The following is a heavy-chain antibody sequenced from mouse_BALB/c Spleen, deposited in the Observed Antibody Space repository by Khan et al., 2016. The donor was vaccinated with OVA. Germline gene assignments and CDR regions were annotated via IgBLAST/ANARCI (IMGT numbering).Heavy chain of an antibody. V-gene: IGHV1-4*01. Sequence: QVQLQQSGAELARPGASVKMSCKASGYTFTSYTMHWVKQRPGQGLEWIGYINPSSGYTNYNQKFKDKATLTADNSSSTAYMQLSSLTSEDSAAYYWAREDGGSLSYWYFDFWGAGTTVTVSS. CDR1: GYTFTSYT. CDR2: INPSSGYT. J-gene: IGHJ1*01. D-gene: IGHD1-1*02. CDR3: AREDGGSLSYWYFDF.